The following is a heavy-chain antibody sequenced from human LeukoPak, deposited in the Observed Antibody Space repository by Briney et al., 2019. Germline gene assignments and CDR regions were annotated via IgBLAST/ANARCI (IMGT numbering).Heavy chain of an antibody. V-gene: IGHV1-18*01. CDR3: ARGVLLWFGELLDY. D-gene: IGHD3-10*01. Sequence: ASVTLSFTASGYTFTIYGINWMRQAPGQGLEWMGWISAYSGNTNYAQKLRGRVTMTTDTSTSTAYMELRSLRSDDTAVYYCARGVLLWFGELLDYWGQGTLVTASS. J-gene: IGHJ4*02. CDR1: GYTFTIYG. CDR2: ISAYSGNT.